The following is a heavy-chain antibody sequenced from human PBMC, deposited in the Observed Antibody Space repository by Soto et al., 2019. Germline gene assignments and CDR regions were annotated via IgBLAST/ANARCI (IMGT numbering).Heavy chain of an antibody. J-gene: IGHJ3*02. CDR2: IYYSGSS. V-gene: IGHV4-38-2*01. D-gene: IGHD1-26*01. Sequence: PSDTLSLTCAVSGYSISSGYHWGWIRQPPGKGLEWIASIYYSGSSYYNPSLKSRVTISVDTSKNQFSLRLNSVTAADTAVYFCARVVTVQWELNAFHIWGQGTMVTVSS. CDR1: GYSISSGYH. CDR3: ARVVTVQWELNAFHI.